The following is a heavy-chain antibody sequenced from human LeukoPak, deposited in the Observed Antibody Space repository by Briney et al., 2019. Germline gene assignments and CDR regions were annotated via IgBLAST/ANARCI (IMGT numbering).Heavy chain of an antibody. Sequence: PGRSLRLSCAASGFTFSSYGMHWVRQAPGKGLEGVAVIWYDGSNKYYADSVKGRFTISRDNSKNTLYLQMNSLRAEDTAVYYCAKDRGIAVAGIYDYWGQGTLVTVSS. V-gene: IGHV3-33*06. D-gene: IGHD6-19*01. CDR1: GFTFSSYG. J-gene: IGHJ4*02. CDR3: AKDRGIAVAGIYDY. CDR2: IWYDGSNK.